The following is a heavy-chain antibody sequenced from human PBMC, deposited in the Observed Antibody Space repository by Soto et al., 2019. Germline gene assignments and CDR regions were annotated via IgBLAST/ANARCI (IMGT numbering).Heavy chain of an antibody. J-gene: IGHJ4*02. CDR3: ARDLNILTGRDY. V-gene: IGHV1-46*03. CDR2: INPSGGST. D-gene: IGHD3-9*01. Sequence: QVQLVQSGAEVKKPGASVKVSCKAAGYTFTSYYMHWVRQAPGQGLEWMGIINPSGGSTSYAQKFQGRVTMTRDTSTSTVYMELSSLRSEDTAVYYCARDLNILTGRDYWGQGTLVTVSS. CDR1: GYTFTSYY.